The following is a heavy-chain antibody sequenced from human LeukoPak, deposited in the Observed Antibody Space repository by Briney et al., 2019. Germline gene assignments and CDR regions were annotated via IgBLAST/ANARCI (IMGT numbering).Heavy chain of an antibody. CDR3: ARVSGRVEY. Sequence: SETLSLTCTVSGGSISNNYWSWIRQPPGKGLEWIGYIYYSGSTNYNPSLKSRVTISVDTSKNQFSLKLSSVTAADMAVYYCARVSGRVEYWGQGTLVTVSS. V-gene: IGHV4-59*01. J-gene: IGHJ4*02. D-gene: IGHD3-10*01. CDR1: GGSISNNY. CDR2: IYYSGST.